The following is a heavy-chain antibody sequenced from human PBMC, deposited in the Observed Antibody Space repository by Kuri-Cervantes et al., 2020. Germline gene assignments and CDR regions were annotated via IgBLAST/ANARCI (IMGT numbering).Heavy chain of an antibody. J-gene: IGHJ6*02. CDR2: IIPILGIA. D-gene: IGHD5-24*01. CDR3: ARDDRRDGYVRDV. CDR1: GFTFSSYS. Sequence: GGSLRLSCAASGFTFSSYSMNWVRQAPGQGLEWMGRIIPILGIANYAQKFQGRVTITADKSTSTAYMELSSLRSEDTAVYYCARDDRRDGYVRDVWGQGTTVTVSS. V-gene: IGHV1-69*04.